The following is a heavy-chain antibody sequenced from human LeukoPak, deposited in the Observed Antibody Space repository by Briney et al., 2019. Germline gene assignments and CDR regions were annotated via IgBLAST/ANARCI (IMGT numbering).Heavy chain of an antibody. D-gene: IGHD2-21*01. CDR1: GFIFSDYW. CDR3: ATSPVISRD. V-gene: IGHV3-74*03. J-gene: IGHJ4*02. CDR2: IYSDVRRI. Sequence: PGGSLRLSCAASGFIFSDYWMHWVRQAPGKGLEWVARIYSDVRRIKYADSVKGRFTISRDNAKNTLYLQMNALRVEDTALYYCATSPVISRDWGQGTLVTVSS.